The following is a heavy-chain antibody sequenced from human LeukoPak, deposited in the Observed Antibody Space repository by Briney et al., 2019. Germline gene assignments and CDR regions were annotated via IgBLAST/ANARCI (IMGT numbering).Heavy chain of an antibody. CDR2: FDPEDGET. J-gene: IGHJ3*02. Sequence: ASVKVSCKVSGYTLTELSMRWVRQAPGKGLEWMGGFDPEDGETIYAQKFQGRVTMTEDTSTDTAYMELSSLRSEDTAVYYCATDRGMGDAFDIWGQGTMVTVSS. CDR3: ATDRGMGDAFDI. CDR1: GYTLTELS. V-gene: IGHV1-24*01. D-gene: IGHD5-24*01.